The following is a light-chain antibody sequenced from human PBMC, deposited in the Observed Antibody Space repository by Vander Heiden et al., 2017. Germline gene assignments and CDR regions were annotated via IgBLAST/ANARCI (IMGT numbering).Light chain of an antibody. CDR2: GNS. V-gene: IGLV1-40*01. Sequence: QSVLTQPPSVSGAPGQRVTISCTGSSSNIGAGYDVHWYQQLPGTAPKLLIYGNSNRPSGVPDRFSGSKSGTSASLAIPGLQAEDEADYYCQSYASSLSGCVFGGGTKMTVL. J-gene: IGLJ2*01. CDR3: QSYASSLSGCV. CDR1: SSNIGAGYD.